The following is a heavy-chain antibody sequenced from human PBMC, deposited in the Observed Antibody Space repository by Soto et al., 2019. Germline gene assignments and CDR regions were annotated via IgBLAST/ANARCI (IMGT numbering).Heavy chain of an antibody. CDR2: IFPTDSTT. J-gene: IGHJ4*02. CDR1: GYTFPSFW. Sequence: AESVSISCKVSGYTFPSFWIGWVLQMPGKGLEWMGIIFPTDSTTIYSPSFQGRVTISADKSISTAYVQWSSLKASDGAMYYCVRAVVGYCSSASCPGDYWGQGTLVTVSS. CDR3: VRAVVGYCSSASCPGDY. D-gene: IGHD2-2*01. V-gene: IGHV5-51*01.